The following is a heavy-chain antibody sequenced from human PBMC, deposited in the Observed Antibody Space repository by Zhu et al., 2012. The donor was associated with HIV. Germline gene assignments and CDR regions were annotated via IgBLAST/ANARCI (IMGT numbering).Heavy chain of an antibody. D-gene: IGHD4-17*01. CDR2: IYYSGST. V-gene: IGHV4-30-4*08. CDR1: GGSISSGDYY. Sequence: QVQLQESGPGLVKPSQTLSLTCTVSGGSISSGDYYWSWIRQPPGKGLEWIGYIYYSGSTYYNPSLKSRVTHISRHVQDQFSLKLSSVTAADTAVYYCAREAYGDHAEWWFDPWGQGTLVTVSS. J-gene: IGHJ5*02. CDR3: AREAYGDHAEWWFDP.